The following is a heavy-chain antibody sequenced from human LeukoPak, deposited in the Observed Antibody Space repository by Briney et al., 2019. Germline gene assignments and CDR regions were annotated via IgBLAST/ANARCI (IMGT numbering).Heavy chain of an antibody. CDR3: ARDRSGDFWSGPHAFDI. J-gene: IGHJ3*02. Sequence: GGSLRLSCAASGFTFSNAWMSWVRQAPGKGLEYVSAISSNGGSTYYANSVKGRFTVSRDNSKNTLYLQMGSLRAEDMAVYYCARDRSGDFWSGPHAFDIWGQGTMVTVSS. V-gene: IGHV3-64*01. CDR1: GFTFSNAW. D-gene: IGHD3-3*01. CDR2: ISSNGGST.